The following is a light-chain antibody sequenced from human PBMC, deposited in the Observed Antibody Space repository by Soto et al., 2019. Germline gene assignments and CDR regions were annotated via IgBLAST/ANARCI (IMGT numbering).Light chain of an antibody. J-gene: IGLJ1*01. CDR1: SSDVGGYNF. Sequence: QSALTQPASVSGSPGQSITISCTGTSSDVGGYNFVSWYQQHPGKAPKLMIYEVSNRPSGVSNRFSGSKSGNTASLTISGLQAEDEADYYCSSFISGSTLFGTGTKVTVL. V-gene: IGLV2-14*01. CDR3: SSFISGSTL. CDR2: EVS.